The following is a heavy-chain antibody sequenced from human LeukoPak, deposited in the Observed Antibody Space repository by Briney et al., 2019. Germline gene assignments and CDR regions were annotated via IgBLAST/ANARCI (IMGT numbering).Heavy chain of an antibody. CDR3: ARIGGDRHPIEY. D-gene: IGHD2-21*02. Sequence: GGSLRLSCAASGFTFSSYSMNWVRQAPGKGLEWVSSISSSSSYIHYADSVKGRFTISRDNAKNSLYLQMNSLRAEDTAVYYCARIGGDRHPIEYWGQGTLVTVSS. CDR1: GFTFSSYS. J-gene: IGHJ4*02. CDR2: ISSSSSYI. V-gene: IGHV3-21*01.